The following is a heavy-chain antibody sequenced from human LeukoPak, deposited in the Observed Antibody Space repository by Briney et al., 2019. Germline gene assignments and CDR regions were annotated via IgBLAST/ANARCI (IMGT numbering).Heavy chain of an antibody. D-gene: IGHD1-20*01. CDR1: GGSFSGYY. V-gene: IGHV4-34*01. Sequence: PSETLSLTCAVYGGSFSGYYWSWIRQPPGKGLEWIGEINHGGSTNYNPSLKSRVTISVDTSKNQFSLKLSSVTAADTAVYYCATRDNWNDEGWGQGTLVTVSS. J-gene: IGHJ4*02. CDR3: ATRDNWNDEG. CDR2: INHGGST.